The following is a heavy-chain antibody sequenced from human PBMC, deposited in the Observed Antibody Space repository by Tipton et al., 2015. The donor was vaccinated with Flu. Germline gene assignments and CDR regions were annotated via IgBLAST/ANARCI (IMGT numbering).Heavy chain of an antibody. Sequence: GLVKPSETLSLTCTNYGGSFSGYYWGWIRQPPGKGLEWIGEIYHGGSANYNPPLRSRVTISLDTSKNQFSLRLSSVTAADTALYFCARAPSRIAADIWGQGTMVTVSS. CDR1: GGSFSGYY. CDR2: IYHGGSA. CDR3: ARAPSRIAADI. V-gene: IGHV4-34*01. D-gene: IGHD6-13*01. J-gene: IGHJ3*02.